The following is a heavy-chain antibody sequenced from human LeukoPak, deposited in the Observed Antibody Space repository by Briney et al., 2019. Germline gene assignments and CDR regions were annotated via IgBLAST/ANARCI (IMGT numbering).Heavy chain of an antibody. CDR2: IKQDGSEK. CDR3: ARGRLSSSSSY. D-gene: IGHD6-6*01. V-gene: IGHV3-7*01. Sequence: HSGGSLRLSCAASGFTFSSYWMSWVRQAPGKGLEWVANIKQDGSEKYYVDSVKGRFTISRDNAKSSLYLQMNSLRAEDTAVYYCARGRLSSSSSYWGQGTLVTVSS. CDR1: GFTFSSYW. J-gene: IGHJ4*02.